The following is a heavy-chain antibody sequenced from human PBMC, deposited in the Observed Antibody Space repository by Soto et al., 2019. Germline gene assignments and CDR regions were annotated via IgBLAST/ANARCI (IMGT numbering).Heavy chain of an antibody. CDR2: ISGSGGST. J-gene: IGHJ4*02. CDR1: FPLNTYA. D-gene: IGHD3-3*01. V-gene: IGHV3-23*01. CDR3: AKEMTIFGV. Sequence: HPGGSLRLSCTASFPLNTYAMTWVRQAPGKGLEWVSGISGSGGSTYYADSVKGRFTISRDNSKNTLYLQMNSLRVEDTAVYYCAKEMTIFGVWGQGTLVTVSS.